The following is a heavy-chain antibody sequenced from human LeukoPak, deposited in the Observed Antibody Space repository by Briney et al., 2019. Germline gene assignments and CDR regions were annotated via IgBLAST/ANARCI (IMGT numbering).Heavy chain of an antibody. CDR2: IYYSGST. CDR1: GGSISSGDYY. J-gene: IGHJ5*02. D-gene: IGHD5-12*01. V-gene: IGHV4-30-4*08. CDR3: ARDVDPPNNWFDP. Sequence: SETLSLTCTVSGGSISSGDYYSSWIRQPPGKGLEWIGYIYYSGSTYYNPSLKSRVTISVDTSKNQFSLKLSSVTAADTAVYYCARDVDPPNNWFDPWGQGTLVTVSS.